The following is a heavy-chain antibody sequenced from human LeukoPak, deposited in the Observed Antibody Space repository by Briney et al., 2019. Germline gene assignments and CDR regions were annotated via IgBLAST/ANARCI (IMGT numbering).Heavy chain of an antibody. J-gene: IGHJ4*02. Sequence: SETLSLICTVSGGSISSRSHYWGWVRQPPGKGLEWIANIYYSGNTHYTPSLKSRLTISVDTSKNQFSLKLSSVTAADTAVYFCARHRDDILTAYHPEILDYWGQGLLVTVSS. D-gene: IGHD3-9*01. V-gene: IGHV4-39*01. CDR3: ARHRDDILTAYHPEILDY. CDR2: IYYSGNT. CDR1: GGSISSRSHY.